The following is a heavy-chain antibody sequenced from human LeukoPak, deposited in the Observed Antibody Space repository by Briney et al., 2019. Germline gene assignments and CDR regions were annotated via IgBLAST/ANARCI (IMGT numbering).Heavy chain of an antibody. CDR2: ISSSSSYI. J-gene: IGHJ3*02. CDR1: GFTFSSYS. D-gene: IGHD6-19*01. CDR3: AREVRWLAHTFDI. V-gene: IGHV3-21*01. Sequence: GGSLRLSCAASGFTFSSYSMNWVRQAPGKGLEWVSSISSSSSYIYYADSVKGRFTISRDNAKNSLYLQMNSLRAEDTAVYYCAREVRWLAHTFDIWGQGTMVTVSS.